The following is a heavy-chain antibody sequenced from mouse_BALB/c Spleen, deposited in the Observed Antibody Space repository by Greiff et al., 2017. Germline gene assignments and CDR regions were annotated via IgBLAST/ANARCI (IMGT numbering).Heavy chain of an antibody. V-gene: IGHV1-87*01. CDR3: ARSGTGYYFDY. Sequence: RPGQGLEWIGAIYPGDGDTRYTQKFKGKATLTADKSSSTAYMQLSSLASEDSAVYYCARSGTGYYFDYWGQGTTLTVSS. D-gene: IGHD3-3*01. J-gene: IGHJ2*01. CDR2: IYPGDGDT.